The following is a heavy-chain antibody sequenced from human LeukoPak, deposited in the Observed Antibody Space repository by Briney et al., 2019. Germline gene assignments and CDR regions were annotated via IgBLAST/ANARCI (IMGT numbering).Heavy chain of an antibody. CDR2: ISGSGGST. Sequence: GGSLRLSCAASGFTFSSYAMSWVRQAPGKGLEWVSAISGSGGSTYYADSVKGRFTISRDNSKNTLYLQMNSLRAEDTAVYYCAKDVSDTSSWSNFDYWGQGTLVTVSS. CDR1: GFTFSSYA. CDR3: AKDVSDTSSWSNFDY. J-gene: IGHJ4*02. D-gene: IGHD6-13*01. V-gene: IGHV3-23*01.